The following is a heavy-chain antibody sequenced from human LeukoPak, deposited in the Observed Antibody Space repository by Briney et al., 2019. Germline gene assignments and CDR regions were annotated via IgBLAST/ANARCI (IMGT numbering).Heavy chain of an antibody. V-gene: IGHV1-69*13. J-gene: IGHJ3*02. D-gene: IGHD6-19*01. CDR3: AREPTDSSGWSSDAFDI. CDR1: GYTFTDYY. CDR2: IIPIFGTA. Sequence: SVKVSCKASGYTFTDYYMHWVRQAPGQGLEWMGGIIPIFGTANYAQKFQGRVTITADESTSTAYMELSSLRSEDTAVYYCAREPTDSSGWSSDAFDIWGQGTMVTVSS.